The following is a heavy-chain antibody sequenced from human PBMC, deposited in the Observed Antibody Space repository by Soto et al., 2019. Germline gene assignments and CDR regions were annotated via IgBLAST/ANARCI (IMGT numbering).Heavy chain of an antibody. J-gene: IGHJ4*02. Sequence: LSLTCTVSGGSISSGDYYWSWIRQPPGKGLEWIGYIYYSGSTYYNPSLKSRVTISVDTSKNQCSLKLSSVTAADTAVYYCARSPRGYSYGKFDYWGQGTLVTVSS. CDR3: ARSPRGYSYGKFDY. V-gene: IGHV4-30-4*01. CDR1: GGSISSGDYY. CDR2: IYYSGST. D-gene: IGHD5-18*01.